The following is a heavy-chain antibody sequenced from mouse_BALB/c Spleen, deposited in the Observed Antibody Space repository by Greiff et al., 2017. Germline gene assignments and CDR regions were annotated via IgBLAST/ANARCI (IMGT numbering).Heavy chain of an antibody. CDR3: ARRKDYYGSTSYAMDY. J-gene: IGHJ4*01. Sequence: VQLKQSGPELVKPGASVKISCKASGYSFTGYFMNWVMQSHGKSLEWIGRINPYNGDTFYNQKFKGKATLTVDKSSSTAHMELRSLASEDSAVYYCARRKDYYGSTSYAMDYWGQGTSVTVSS. CDR2: INPYNGDT. V-gene: IGHV1-20*02. D-gene: IGHD1-1*01. CDR1: GYSFTGYF.